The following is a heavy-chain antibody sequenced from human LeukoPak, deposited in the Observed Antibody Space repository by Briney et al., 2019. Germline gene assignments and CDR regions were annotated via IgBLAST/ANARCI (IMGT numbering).Heavy chain of an antibody. V-gene: IGHV6-1*01. CDR3: ARRLTQYDCFDP. CDR1: GDSVSSDSVT. Sequence: SQTLSLTCAISGDSVSSDSVTWNWIRQSPSRGLEWLGRTYYRSTWYNDYAVSVRGRITVNPDTSKNQFSLHLNSVTPEDTAVYYCARRLTQYDCFDPWGQGTLVTVSS. CDR2: TYYRSTWYN. J-gene: IGHJ5*02. D-gene: IGHD2-2*01.